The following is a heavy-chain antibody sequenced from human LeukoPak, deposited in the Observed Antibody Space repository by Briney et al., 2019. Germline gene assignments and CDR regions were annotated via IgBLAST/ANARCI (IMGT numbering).Heavy chain of an antibody. CDR2: INPSGGST. D-gene: IGHD2-2*01. CDR3: ARGEYQLPYYYYMDV. J-gene: IGHJ6*03. CDR1: GYTFTSYY. Sequence: GASVKVSCKASGYTFTSYYMHWVRQAPGQGLEWMGIINPSGGSTSYAQKFQGRVTMTRDTSTSTVYMELSSLRFEDTAVYYCARGEYQLPYYYYMDVWGKGTTVTVSS. V-gene: IGHV1-46*01.